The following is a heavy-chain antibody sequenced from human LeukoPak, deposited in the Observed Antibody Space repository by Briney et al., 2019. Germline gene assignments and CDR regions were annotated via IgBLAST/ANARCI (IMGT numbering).Heavy chain of an antibody. CDR2: ISSSSSTI. J-gene: IGHJ4*02. Sequence: PGGSLRLSCAASGFTFSSYAMSWVRQAPGKGLEWVSYISSSSSTIYYADSVKGRFTISRDNAKNSLYLQMNILRAEDTAVYYCARAYSYVPYWGQGTLVTVSS. CDR3: ARAYSYVPY. D-gene: IGHD3-16*01. V-gene: IGHV3-48*04. CDR1: GFTFSSYA.